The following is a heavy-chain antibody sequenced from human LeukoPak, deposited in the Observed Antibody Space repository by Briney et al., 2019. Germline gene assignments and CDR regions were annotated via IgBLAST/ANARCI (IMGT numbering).Heavy chain of an antibody. J-gene: IGHJ4*02. CDR2: INNSGINI. Sequence: PGGSRRLSCAASGFTFIDYYMSWIRQAPGKGPEGGSYINNSGINIYYTDSVKGRFTISRHNAKNSLYLQMNSLRVEDTAVYYCARVPYGGYDLYFESWGQGTLVSVSS. CDR3: ARVPYGGYDLYFES. D-gene: IGHD5-12*01. V-gene: IGHV3-11*01. CDR1: GFTFIDYY.